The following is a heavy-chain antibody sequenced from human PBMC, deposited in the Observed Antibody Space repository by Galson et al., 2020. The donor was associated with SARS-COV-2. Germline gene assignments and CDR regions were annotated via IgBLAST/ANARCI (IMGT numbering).Heavy chain of an antibody. V-gene: IGHV4-4*07. Sequence: SETLSLTCTVSGGSISSYYWSWIRQPAGKGLEWIGRIYTSGSTNYNPSLKSRVTMSVDTSKNQFSLKLSSVTAADTAVYYCARKVVAYPNNWFDPWGQGTLVTVSS. J-gene: IGHJ5*02. CDR1: GGSISSYY. CDR2: IYTSGST. CDR3: ARKVVAYPNNWFDP. D-gene: IGHD2-21*01.